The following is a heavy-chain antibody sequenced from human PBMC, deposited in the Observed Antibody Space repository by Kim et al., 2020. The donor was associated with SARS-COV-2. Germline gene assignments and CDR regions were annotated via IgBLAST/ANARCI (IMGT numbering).Heavy chain of an antibody. V-gene: IGHV1-69*13. J-gene: IGHJ4*02. CDR1: GGTFSSYA. CDR2: IIPIFGTA. CDR3: AREMGGVRGVPTEGY. D-gene: IGHD3-10*01. Sequence: SVKVSCKASGGTFSSYAISWVRQAPGQGLEWMGGIIPIFGTANYAQKFQGRVTITADESTSTAYMELSSLRSEDTAVYYCAREMGGVRGVPTEGYWGQGTLVTVSS.